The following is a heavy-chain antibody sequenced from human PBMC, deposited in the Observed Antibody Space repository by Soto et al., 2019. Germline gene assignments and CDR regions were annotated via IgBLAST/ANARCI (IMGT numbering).Heavy chain of an antibody. CDR2: IYPGDSDT. CDR1: GYRFTSYW. V-gene: IGHV5-51*01. J-gene: IGHJ6*02. D-gene: IGHD2-2*01. CDR3: ARQLLGFCGSTSSLNYYYYGMDV. Sequence: XASLKISCKGCGYRFTSYWIGWVRQMPGKGLEWMGIIYPGDSDTRYSPSFQGQVTISADKSISTAYLQWSSLKASDTAMYYCARQLLGFCGSTSSLNYYYYGMDVWGQGTTVTGSS.